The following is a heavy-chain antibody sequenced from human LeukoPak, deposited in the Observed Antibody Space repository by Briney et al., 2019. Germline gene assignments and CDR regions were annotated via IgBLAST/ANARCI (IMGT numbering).Heavy chain of an antibody. CDR3: ARDRKSGPVYYCYGMDV. D-gene: IGHD2-8*02. CDR1: GGTFSSYA. Sequence: ASVKVSCKASGGTFSSYAISWVRQAPGQGLEWMGRIIPILGIANYAQKFQGRVTITADKSTSTAYMELSSLRSEDTAVYYCARDRKSGPVYYCYGMDVWGQGTTVTVSS. CDR2: IIPILGIA. J-gene: IGHJ6*02. V-gene: IGHV1-69*04.